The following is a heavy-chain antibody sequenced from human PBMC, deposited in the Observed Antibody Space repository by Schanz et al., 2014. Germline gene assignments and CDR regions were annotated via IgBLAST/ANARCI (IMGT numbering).Heavy chain of an antibody. CDR2: INPNSGAT. V-gene: IGHV1-2*02. CDR3: ARVTTGYDS. J-gene: IGHJ4*02. Sequence: QVQLVQSGAEVKPPGASVKVSCKASGYTFTSFAMNWVRQAPGQGLEWLGWINPNSGATSSAQKFQGRVTMTRDTSSSTVYMQLSSLTSDDTAIYYCARVTTGYDSWGQGTLVTVSS. D-gene: IGHD5-12*01. CDR1: GYTFTSFA.